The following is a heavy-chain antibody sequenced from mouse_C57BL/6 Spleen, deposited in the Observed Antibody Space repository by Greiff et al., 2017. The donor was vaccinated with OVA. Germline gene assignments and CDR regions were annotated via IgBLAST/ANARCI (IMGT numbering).Heavy chain of an antibody. CDR3: ARVIYDGYYWYFDV. J-gene: IGHJ1*03. Sequence: DVKLVESEGGLVQPGSSMKLSCTASGFTFSDYYMAWVRQVPEKGLEWVANINYDGSSTYYLDSLKSRFIISRDNAKNILYLQMSSLKSEDTATYYCARVIYDGYYWYFDVWGTGTTVTVSS. CDR2: INYDGSST. V-gene: IGHV5-16*01. CDR1: GFTFSDYY. D-gene: IGHD2-3*01.